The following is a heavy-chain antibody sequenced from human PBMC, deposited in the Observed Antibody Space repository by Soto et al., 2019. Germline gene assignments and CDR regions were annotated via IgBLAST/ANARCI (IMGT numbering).Heavy chain of an antibody. J-gene: IGHJ4*02. CDR3: ARVSDSWGPAKFDC. V-gene: IGHV4-39*01. CDR2: IYYSGST. D-gene: IGHD6-13*01. Sequence: QLQLQESGPGLVKPSETLSLTCTVSGGSISSSSYYWGWIRQPPGKGLEWIGNIYYSGSTYYNPSLKRRVTIXVXTXXNQFSLRLSSVTAADTAVYYCARVSDSWGPAKFDCWGQGTLVTVSS. CDR1: GGSISSSSYY.